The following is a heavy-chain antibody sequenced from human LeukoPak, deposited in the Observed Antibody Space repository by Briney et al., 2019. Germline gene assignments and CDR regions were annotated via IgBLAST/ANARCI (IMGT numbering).Heavy chain of an antibody. CDR1: GFTFRDYY. V-gene: IGHV3-74*01. J-gene: IGHJ4*02. Sequence: GGSLRLSCEASGFTFRDYYMTWIRQAPGKGLVWVSRISPTGSTTSYADSVKGRFTVSRDNAKNTLYLQVNNLRAEDTAVYYCARGPNSNWSGLDFWGQGTLLTVSS. CDR2: ISPTGSTT. D-gene: IGHD6-6*01. CDR3: ARGPNSNWSGLDF.